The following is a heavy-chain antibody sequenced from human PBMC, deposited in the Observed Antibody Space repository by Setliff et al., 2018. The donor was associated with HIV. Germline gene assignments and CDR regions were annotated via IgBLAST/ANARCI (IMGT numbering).Heavy chain of an antibody. CDR3: AKDYWGTSDSSAFDY. D-gene: IGHD7-27*01. J-gene: IGHJ4*02. Sequence: PGGSLRLSCAASGFTFSSYGMHWVRQAPGKGLEWVAFIRYDGSNKYYADSVKGRFTISRNNSKNTLYLQMNSLRAEDTAVYYCAKDYWGTSDSSAFDYWGPGTLVTVSS. V-gene: IGHV3-30*02. CDR1: GFTFSSYG. CDR2: IRYDGSNK.